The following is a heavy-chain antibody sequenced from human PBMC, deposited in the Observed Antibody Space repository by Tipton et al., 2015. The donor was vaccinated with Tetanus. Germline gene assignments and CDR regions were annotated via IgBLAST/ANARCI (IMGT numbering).Heavy chain of an antibody. CDR2: IYYSGST. Sequence: TLSLTCTVSGVSISSYNWTWIRQPPGRGLEWIGYIYYSGSTNYNPSLKSRVTISVDTSKNQFSLKLSSVTAADTAVYYCARGSGELSFARAGFDYWGQGTLVTVSS. D-gene: IGHD3-16*02. V-gene: IGHV4-59*01. J-gene: IGHJ4*02. CDR1: GVSISSYN. CDR3: ARGSGELSFARAGFDY.